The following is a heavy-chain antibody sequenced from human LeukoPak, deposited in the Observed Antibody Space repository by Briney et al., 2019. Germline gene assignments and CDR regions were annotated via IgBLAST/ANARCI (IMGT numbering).Heavy chain of an antibody. V-gene: IGHV4-34*01. D-gene: IGHD6-19*01. CDR1: GGSFSGYY. CDR2: INHSGST. Sequence: PSETLSLTCTVSGGSFSGYYWSWIRQPPGKGLEWIGEINHSGSTNYNPSLKSRVTISVDTSKNQFSLKLSSVTAADTAVYYCARSSSEDAFDIWGQGTMVTVSS. CDR3: ARSSSEDAFDI. J-gene: IGHJ3*02.